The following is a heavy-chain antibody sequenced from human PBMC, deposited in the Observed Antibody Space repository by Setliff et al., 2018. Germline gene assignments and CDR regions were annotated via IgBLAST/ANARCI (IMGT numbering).Heavy chain of an antibody. V-gene: IGHV4-34*01. CDR3: ARAAVTSGARADYFDN. J-gene: IGHJ4*02. CDR1: GGSISDYY. Sequence: SETLSLTCGGYGGSISDYYWSWIRQPPGKGLEWIGEINHSGSTNYNPSLKSRVTISLDTSRNQVSLKLSSVTAADAAVFYCARAAVTSGARADYFDNWGRGTLVTVSS. CDR2: INHSGST. D-gene: IGHD4-17*01.